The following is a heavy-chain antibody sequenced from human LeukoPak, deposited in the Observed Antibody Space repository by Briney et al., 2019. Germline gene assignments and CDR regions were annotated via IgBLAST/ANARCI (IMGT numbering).Heavy chain of an antibody. CDR2: ISGSGGFT. Sequence: GGSLRLSCAASGFTVSSNYMSWVRQAPGKGLEWVSGISGSGGFTYYADSVKGRFTISRDISKNTLYLQVNSLRAEDTAVYYCAKKGDSSGYYFDYWAREPWSPSPQ. CDR3: AKKGDSSGYYFDY. D-gene: IGHD3-22*01. V-gene: IGHV3-23*01. J-gene: IGHJ4*02. CDR1: GFTVSSNY.